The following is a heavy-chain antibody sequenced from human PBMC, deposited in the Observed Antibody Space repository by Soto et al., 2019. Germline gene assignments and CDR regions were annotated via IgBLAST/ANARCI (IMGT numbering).Heavy chain of an antibody. CDR3: AKGNTIFGVVYSYGMDV. D-gene: IGHD3-3*01. CDR1: GFTFSSYA. V-gene: IGHV3-23*01. Sequence: EVQLLESGGGLVQPGGSLRLSCAASGFTFSSYAMSWVRQAPGKGLELVSAISGSGGSTYYADSVKGRFTISRDNSKNTLYMQMNSLRAEDTAVYYCAKGNTIFGVVYSYGMDVWGQGTTVTVSS. J-gene: IGHJ6*02. CDR2: ISGSGGST.